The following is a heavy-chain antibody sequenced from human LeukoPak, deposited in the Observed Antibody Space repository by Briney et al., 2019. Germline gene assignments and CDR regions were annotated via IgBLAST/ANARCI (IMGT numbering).Heavy chain of an antibody. CDR3: ARDEVLHSSGYYYARDFDY. CDR1: GYTFTGYY. V-gene: IGHV1-2*02. Sequence: ASVKVSCKASGYTFTGYYMHWVRLAPGQGLEWMGWINPNSGDTNYAQKFQGRVTMTRDTSISTAYMELSRLRSDDTAVYYCARDEVLHSSGYYYARDFDYWGQGTLVTVSS. J-gene: IGHJ4*02. CDR2: INPNSGDT. D-gene: IGHD3-22*01.